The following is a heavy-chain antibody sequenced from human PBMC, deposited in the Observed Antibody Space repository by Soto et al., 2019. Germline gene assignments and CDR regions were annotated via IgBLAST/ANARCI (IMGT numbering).Heavy chain of an antibody. D-gene: IGHD2-2*01. V-gene: IGHV4-39*01. CDR1: GGSISSSSYY. CDR3: ARHWGGQVVPAATSYYYYYMDA. Sequence: PSETLSLTCTVSGGSISSSSYYWGWIRQPPGKGLEWIGSIYYSGSTYYNPSLKSRVTISVDTSKNQFSLKLSSVTAADTAVYYCARHWGGQVVPAATSYYYYYMDAWGNGTTVTVSS. J-gene: IGHJ6*03. CDR2: IYYSGST.